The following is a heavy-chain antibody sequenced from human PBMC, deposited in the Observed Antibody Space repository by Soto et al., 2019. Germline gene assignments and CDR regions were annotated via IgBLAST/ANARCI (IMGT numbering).Heavy chain of an antibody. D-gene: IGHD6-19*01. CDR3: ARDVAVAGPVDY. Sequence: PGASLRLSTAASGFTFSVYLMSCIRQGPGKGLEWVSYVVSSSSYTNYADSVKGRFTISRDNAKNSLYLQRNSLRAEDTAVYYCARDVAVAGPVDYWGQGP. CDR2: VVSSSSYT. J-gene: IGHJ4*02. CDR1: GFTFSVYL. V-gene: IGHV3-11*06.